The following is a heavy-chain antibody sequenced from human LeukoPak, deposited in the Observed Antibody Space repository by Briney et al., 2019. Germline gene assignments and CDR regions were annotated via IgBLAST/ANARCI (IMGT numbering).Heavy chain of an antibody. Sequence: PGGSLRLSCAASGFTFGNYWITWVRQAPGKGLEWVADIKQDGSEKLYVHSVRRRFTISRDNAKMSLFLQINSLRAEDTAVYYCARDNGVVHGVYYMDVWGKGTTVTVS. V-gene: IGHV3-7*01. CDR3: ARDNGVVHGVYYMDV. CDR1: GFTFGNYW. J-gene: IGHJ6*03. CDR2: IKQDGSEK. D-gene: IGHD3-3*01.